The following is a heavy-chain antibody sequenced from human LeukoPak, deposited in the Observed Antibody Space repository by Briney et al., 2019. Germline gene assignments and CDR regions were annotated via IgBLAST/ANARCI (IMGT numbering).Heavy chain of an antibody. CDR3: ASPVGATTVRAFDI. D-gene: IGHD1-26*01. CDR1: GFTFSSYA. Sequence: GGSLRLSCAASGFTFSSYAMSWIRQAPGKGLEWVGRTRNEANIYTTKYAASVKGRFTISRDDLKNSLYLQMNSLKTEDTAVYYCASPVGATTVRAFDIWGQGTMVTVSS. V-gene: IGHV3-72*01. J-gene: IGHJ3*02. CDR2: TRNEANIYTT.